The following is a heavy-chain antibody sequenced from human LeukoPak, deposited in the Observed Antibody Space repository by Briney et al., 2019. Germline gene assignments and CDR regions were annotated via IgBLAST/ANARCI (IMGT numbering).Heavy chain of an antibody. J-gene: IGHJ3*01. CDR1: GGTFSSYT. CDR2: IIPIVGIT. Sequence: SVKVSCKASGGTFSSYTISWVRQAPGQGLEWMGRIIPIVGITNYAQKFQGRVTITADKSTSTAYMELSSLRSEDTAVYYCARTFYDTLDSDAFDFWGQGTMVIVSS. V-gene: IGHV1-69*02. D-gene: IGHD2/OR15-2a*01. CDR3: ARTFYDTLDSDAFDF.